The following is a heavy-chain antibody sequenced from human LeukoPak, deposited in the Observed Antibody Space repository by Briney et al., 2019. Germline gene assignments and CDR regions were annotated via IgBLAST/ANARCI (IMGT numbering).Heavy chain of an antibody. V-gene: IGHV4-34*01. CDR2: INHSGST. CDR3: ARPRGTYGLFFDY. Sequence: SETLSLTCAVYGGSFSGYYWSWIRQPPGKGLEWIGEINHSGSTNYNPSLKSRVTISVDTSKNQFSLRLSSVTAADTAVYYCARPRGTYGLFFDYWGQGTLVTVSS. CDR1: GGSFSGYY. J-gene: IGHJ4*02. D-gene: IGHD1-26*01.